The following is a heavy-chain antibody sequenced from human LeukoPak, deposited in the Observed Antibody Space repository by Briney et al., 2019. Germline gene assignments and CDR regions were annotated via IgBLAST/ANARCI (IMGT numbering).Heavy chain of an antibody. CDR2: INHSGST. D-gene: IGHD6-19*01. J-gene: IGHJ4*02. CDR1: GGSFSGYY. CDR3: ASGAVAGNLGKNY. V-gene: IGHV4-34*01. Sequence: SETLSLTCAVYGGSFSGYYWSWIRQPPGKGLEWIGEINHSGSTNYNPSLKSRVTISVDTSKNQFSLKLSSVTAADTAVYYRASGAVAGNLGKNYLGPGTLVNGSS.